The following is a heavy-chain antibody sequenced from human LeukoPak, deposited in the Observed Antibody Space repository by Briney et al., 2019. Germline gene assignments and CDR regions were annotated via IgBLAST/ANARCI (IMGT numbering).Heavy chain of an antibody. J-gene: IGHJ2*01. CDR1: GFTSSAYA. V-gene: IGHV3-23*01. D-gene: IGHD1-1*01. Sequence: GGSLRLSCAASGFTSSAYAMTWVRQALGKGLEWVSAIRGSGGSTNYADSVKGRFTISGDNSKNTLYLQMNSLRAEDTAVYYCAKEGYNYWYFDLWGRGTLVTVSS. CDR3: AKEGYNYWYFDL. CDR2: IRGSGGST.